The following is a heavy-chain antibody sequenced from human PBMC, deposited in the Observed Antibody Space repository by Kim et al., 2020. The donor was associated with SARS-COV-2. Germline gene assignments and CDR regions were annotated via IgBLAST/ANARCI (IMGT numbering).Heavy chain of an antibody. CDR1: GGSITNYY. CDR3: ARVVGFGDLLHGLDY. D-gene: IGHD3-10*01. J-gene: IGHJ4*02. V-gene: IGHV4-59*08. CDR2: VHYSGTT. Sequence: SETLSLTCTVSGGSITNYYWTWMRQPPGKGLEWIGHVHYSGTTYYNPSLKTRLTILLDSSKNQFSLKLTSVTAADTAVYYCARVVGFGDLLHGLDYWGLGTLVTVSS.